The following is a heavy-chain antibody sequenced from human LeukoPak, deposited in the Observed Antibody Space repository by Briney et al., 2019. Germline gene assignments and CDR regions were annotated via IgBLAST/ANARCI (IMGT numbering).Heavy chain of an antibody. D-gene: IGHD5-18*01. J-gene: IGHJ4*02. CDR1: GFTFSTSW. CDR2: IEYSGGSA. V-gene: IGHV3-66*02. CDR3: AKREDTAIDY. Sequence: PGGSLRLSCAASGFTFSTSWMTWVRQAPGKGLEWVASIEYSGGSAYYADSVKGRFTISRDNSKNTLYLQMNSLRAEDTAVYYCAKREDTAIDYWGQGTLVTVSS.